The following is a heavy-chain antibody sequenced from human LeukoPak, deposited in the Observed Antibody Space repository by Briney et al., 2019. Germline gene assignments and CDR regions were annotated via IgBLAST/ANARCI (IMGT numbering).Heavy chain of an antibody. Sequence: GGSLRLSCVDSGITFSKYWMNWVRQAPGKGLEWVANMKHDGNEKHYVDSVEGRFTISRDNNRNSLSLQMNSLRSEDTALYFCAKRSGAPNNFDYWGQRALVTVSS. CDR2: MKHDGNEK. J-gene: IGHJ4*02. CDR3: AKRSGAPNNFDY. CDR1: GITFSKYW. D-gene: IGHD5-24*01. V-gene: IGHV3-7*03.